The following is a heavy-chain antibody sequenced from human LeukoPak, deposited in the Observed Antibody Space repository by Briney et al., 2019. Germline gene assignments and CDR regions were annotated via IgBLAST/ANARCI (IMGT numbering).Heavy chain of an antibody. J-gene: IGHJ3*02. V-gene: IGHV3-9*03. CDR3: AKAYGSGSYYPYDAFDI. D-gene: IGHD3-10*01. Sequence: GGSLRLSCAASGFTFDDYAMHWVRQAPGKGLEWVSGISWNSGSIGYADSVKGRFTISRDNAKNSLYLQMNSLRAEDMALYYCAKAYGSGSYYPYDAFDIWGQGTMVTVSS. CDR1: GFTFDDYA. CDR2: ISWNSGSI.